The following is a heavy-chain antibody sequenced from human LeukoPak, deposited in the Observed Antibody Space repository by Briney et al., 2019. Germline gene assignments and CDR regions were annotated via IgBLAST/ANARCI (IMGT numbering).Heavy chain of an antibody. D-gene: IGHD6-13*01. CDR1: HYSISSGYY. CDR2: IYHSGST. Sequence: PSETLSLTCTVSHYSISSGYYWGWIRQPPGKGLEWIGSIYHSGSTYYNPSLKSRVTISVDTSKNQFSLKLSSVTAADTAVYYCARGGDSSSWYLAYWGQGTLVTVSS. J-gene: IGHJ4*02. V-gene: IGHV4-38-2*02. CDR3: ARGGDSSSWYLAY.